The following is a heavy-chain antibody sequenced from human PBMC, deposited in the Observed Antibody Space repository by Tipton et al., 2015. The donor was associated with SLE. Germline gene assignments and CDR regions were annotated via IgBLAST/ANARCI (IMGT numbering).Heavy chain of an antibody. Sequence: TLSLTCTVSGGSITSSSYFWGWIRQSPGKGLEWIGNINTGGGTYRNPSLMSRVTISVDTSKNQFSLKLTAVTAADTAVYYCARHLGVIVAFEVWGQGTVLTVSS. CDR3: ARHLGVIVAFEV. CDR1: GGSITSSSYF. D-gene: IGHD3-10*01. V-gene: IGHV4-39*07. CDR2: INTGGGT. J-gene: IGHJ3*01.